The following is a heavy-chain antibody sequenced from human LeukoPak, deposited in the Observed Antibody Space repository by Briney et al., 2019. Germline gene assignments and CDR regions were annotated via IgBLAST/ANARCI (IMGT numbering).Heavy chain of an antibody. D-gene: IGHD2-21*02. J-gene: IGHJ5*02. CDR3: AREASTYGDNENWFDP. V-gene: IGHV4-59*01. Sequence: SETLSLTCTVSGGSISSYYWSWIRQPPGKGLEWIGYIYYSGSTNYNPSLKSRVTISVDTSKNQFSLKLSSVTAADTAVYYCAREASTYGDNENWFDPWGQGTLVTVSS. CDR1: GGSISSYY. CDR2: IYYSGST.